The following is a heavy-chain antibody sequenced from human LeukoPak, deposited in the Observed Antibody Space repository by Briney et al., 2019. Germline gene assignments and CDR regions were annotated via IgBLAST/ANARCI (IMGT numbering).Heavy chain of an antibody. CDR2: INAGNGNT. V-gene: IGHV1-3*01. J-gene: IGHJ4*02. Sequence: ASVKVSCKASGYTFTSYAMHWVRQAPGRRLEWMGWINAGNGNTKYSQKFQGRVTITRDTSASTAYMELSSLRSEDTAVYYCARPPGMGYSGYDYLGYWGQGTLVTVSS. CDR3: ARPPGMGYSGYDYLGY. CDR1: GYTFTSYA. D-gene: IGHD5-12*01.